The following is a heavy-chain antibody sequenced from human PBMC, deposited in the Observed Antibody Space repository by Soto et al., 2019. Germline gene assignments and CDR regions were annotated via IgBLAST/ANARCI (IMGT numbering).Heavy chain of an antibody. J-gene: IGHJ4*02. Sequence: GASVKVSCKASGYTFTSYGISWLRQTPGQGLEWMGWISAYNSNINYAQKLQGRVTMTTDTSTSTAYMELRSLRSDDTAVYFCARDRLGATGDYWGQGTLVTVSS. V-gene: IGHV1-18*01. CDR3: ARDRLGATGDY. D-gene: IGHD1-26*01. CDR2: ISAYNSNI. CDR1: GYTFTSYG.